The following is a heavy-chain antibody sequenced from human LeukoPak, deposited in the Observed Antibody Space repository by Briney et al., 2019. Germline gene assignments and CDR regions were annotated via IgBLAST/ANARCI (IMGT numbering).Heavy chain of an antibody. J-gene: IGHJ4*02. CDR2: INTNTGNP. D-gene: IGHD6-19*01. Sequence: ASVKVSCTASGYTFTSYAMNWVRQAPGQGLEWMGWINTNTGNPTYSQGFTGRFVFSLDTSVSTAYLQISSLKTEDTAVYYCARDGQWLVIHYWGQGTLVTVSS. V-gene: IGHV7-4-1*02. CDR3: ARDGQWLVIHY. CDR1: GYTFTSYA.